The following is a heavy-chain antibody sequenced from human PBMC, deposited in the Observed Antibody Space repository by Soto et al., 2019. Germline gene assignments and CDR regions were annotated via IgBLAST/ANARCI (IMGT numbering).Heavy chain of an antibody. CDR3: ARDPDYGANSGLGMVDY. CDR2: IVPLYVTP. CDR1: GGPFSDYS. Sequence: QVQLVQSXXXXXKHGSSVKVSCXASGGPFSDYSINWVRQAPGQGLEWXXGIVPLYVTPNYAQKFQGRVTITADKSMSTDYMELRNLRSEDTAIYFCARDPDYGANSGLGMVDYWGNVTLVTVTS. D-gene: IGHD4-17*01. J-gene: IGHJ4*01. V-gene: IGHV1-69*06.